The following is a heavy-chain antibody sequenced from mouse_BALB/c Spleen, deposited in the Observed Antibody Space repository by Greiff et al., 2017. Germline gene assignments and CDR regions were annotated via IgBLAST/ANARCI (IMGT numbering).Heavy chain of an antibody. D-gene: IGHD1-1*01. CDR2: INPSNGGT. V-gene: IGHV1S81*02. J-gene: IGHJ1*01. CDR3: TFFSSYEGWYFDV. Sequence: QVQLQQSGAELVKPGASVKLSCKASGYTFTSYYMYWVKQRPGQGLEWIGEINPSNGGTNFNEKFKSKATLTVDKSSSTAYMQLSSLTSEDSAVYYCTFFSSYEGWYFDVWGAGTTVTVSS. CDR1: GYTFTSYY.